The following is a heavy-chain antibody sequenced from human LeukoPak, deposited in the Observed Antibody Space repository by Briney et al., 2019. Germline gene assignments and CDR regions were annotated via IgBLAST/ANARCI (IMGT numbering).Heavy chain of an antibody. CDR3: TRDATSDYYYYMDV. Sequence: SETLSLTCTVSGGSNSSHYWSWIRQPPGKGLEWIGYIYYSGSTNYNPSLKSRVTISVDTSKNQFSLKLSSVTAADTAVYYCTRDATSDYYYYMDVWGKGTTVTVSS. V-gene: IGHV4-59*11. CDR2: IYYSGST. D-gene: IGHD2-15*01. CDR1: GGSNSSHY. J-gene: IGHJ6*03.